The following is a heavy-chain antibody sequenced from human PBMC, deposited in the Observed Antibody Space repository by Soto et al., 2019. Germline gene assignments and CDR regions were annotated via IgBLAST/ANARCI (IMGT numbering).Heavy chain of an antibody. CDR2: INHSGST. J-gene: IGHJ4*02. CDR1: GGSFSGYY. CDR3: ARLGTAAGTFKRGNDY. V-gene: IGHV4-34*01. D-gene: IGHD6-13*01. Sequence: SETLSLTCAVYGGSFSGYYWSWIRQPPGKGLEWIGEINHSGSTNYNPSLKSRVTISVDTSKNQFSLKLSSVTAADTAVYYCARLGTAAGTFKRGNDYWGQGTLVTVSS.